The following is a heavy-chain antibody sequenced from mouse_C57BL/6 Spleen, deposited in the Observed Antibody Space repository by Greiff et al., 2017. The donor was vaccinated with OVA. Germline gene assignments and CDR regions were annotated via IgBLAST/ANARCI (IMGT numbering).Heavy chain of an antibody. CDR2: IYPGDGDT. J-gene: IGHJ3*01. V-gene: IGHV1-80*01. Sequence: QVQLQQSGAELVKPGASVKISCKASGYAFSSYWMNWVKQRPGKGLEWIGKIYPGDGDTNYNGKFKGKATLTADKSSSTAYMQLSSLTSEDSAVYFCARDSPYYDYDIAYWGQGTLVTVSA. D-gene: IGHD2-4*01. CDR1: GYAFSSYW. CDR3: ARDSPYYDYDIAY.